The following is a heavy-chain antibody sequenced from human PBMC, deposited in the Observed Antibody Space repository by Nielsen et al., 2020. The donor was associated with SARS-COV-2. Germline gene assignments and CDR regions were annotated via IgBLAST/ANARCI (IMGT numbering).Heavy chain of an antibody. J-gene: IGHJ6*02. D-gene: IGHD2-21*02. CDR1: GYTFTSYY. Sequence: GESLKVSCKASGYTFTSYYMHWVRQAPGQGLEWMGIINPSGGSTSYAQKFQGRVTITRDTSASTAYMELSSLRSEDTAVYYCAGGDPFGYYGMDVWGQGTTVTVSS. CDR3: AGGDPFGYYGMDV. V-gene: IGHV1-46*01. CDR2: INPSGGST.